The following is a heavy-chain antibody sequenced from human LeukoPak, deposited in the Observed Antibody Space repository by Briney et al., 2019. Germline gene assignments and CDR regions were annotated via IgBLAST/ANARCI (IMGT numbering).Heavy chain of an antibody. CDR1: GFTFTSSA. CDR3: AKADYYDSSGYPSNADY. J-gene: IGHJ4*02. CDR2: ISGSGGST. D-gene: IGHD3-22*01. V-gene: IGHV3-23*01. Sequence: GGSLRLSCAASGFTFTSSAMSWVRQAPGKGLEWVSAISGSGGSTYYADSVKGRFTISRDNSKNTLYLQMNSLRAEDTAVYYCAKADYYDSSGYPSNADYRGQGTLVTVSS.